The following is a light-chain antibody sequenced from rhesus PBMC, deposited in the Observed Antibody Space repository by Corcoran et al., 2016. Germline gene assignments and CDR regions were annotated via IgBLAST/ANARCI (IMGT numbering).Light chain of an antibody. Sequence: DIQMTQSPSTLSASVGYRVTITCWASQGSRSYLAWDQQKPGKAPKSLIYRASPLDRGVPSRFSGSGSGTEFTLTISSLQSEDFATYYCQQYNSGPLTFGGGTKVEIK. CDR1: QGSRSY. CDR3: QQYNSGPLT. CDR2: RAS. J-gene: IGKJ4*01. V-gene: IGKV1-37*01.